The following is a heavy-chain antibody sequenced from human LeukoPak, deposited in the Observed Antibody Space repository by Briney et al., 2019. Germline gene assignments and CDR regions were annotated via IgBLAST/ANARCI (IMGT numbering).Heavy chain of an antibody. CDR1: GFTFSTYA. V-gene: IGHV3-15*01. CDR3: TTLRYFDWGRYYYYMDV. D-gene: IGHD3-9*01. J-gene: IGHJ6*03. CDR2: IKSKTDGGTT. Sequence: PGGSLRLSCAASGFTFSTYAMTWVRQAPGKGLEWVGRIKSKTDGGTTDYAAPVKGRFTISRDDSKNTLYLQMNSLKTEDTAAYYCTTLRYFDWGRYYYYMDVWGKGTTVTISS.